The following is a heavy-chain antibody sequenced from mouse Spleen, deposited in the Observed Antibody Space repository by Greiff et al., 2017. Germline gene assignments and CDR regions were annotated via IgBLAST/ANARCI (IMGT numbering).Heavy chain of an antibody. CDR3: ARHYYGSSYLFYAMDY. J-gene: IGHJ4*01. V-gene: IGHV5-6*01. CDR1: GFTFSSYG. D-gene: IGHD1-1*01. Sequence: EVQGVESGGDLVKPGGSLKLSCAASGFTFSSYGMSWVRQTPDTRLEWVATISSGGSYTYSPDIMKGRFTNSRDNAKNTLYLQMSSLKSEDTAMYYCARHYYGSSYLFYAMDYWGQGTSVTVSS. CDR2: ISSGGSYT.